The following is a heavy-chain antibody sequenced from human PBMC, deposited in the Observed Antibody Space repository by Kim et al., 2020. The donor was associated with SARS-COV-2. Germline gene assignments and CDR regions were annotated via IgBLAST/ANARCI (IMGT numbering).Heavy chain of an antibody. V-gene: IGHV1-2*02. CDR3: ARDFYGSGTYYYYGMDV. CDR2: INPNSGGT. Sequence: ASVKVSCKASGYTFTGYYMHWVRQAPGQGLEWMGWINPNSGGTNYAQKFQGRVTMTRDTSISTAYMELSRLRSDDTAVYYCARDFYGSGTYYYYGMDVWGQGTTVTVSS. D-gene: IGHD3-10*01. CDR1: GYTFTGYY. J-gene: IGHJ6*02.